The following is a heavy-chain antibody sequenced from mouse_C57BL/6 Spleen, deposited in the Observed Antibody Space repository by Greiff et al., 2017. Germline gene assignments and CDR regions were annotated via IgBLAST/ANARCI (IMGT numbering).Heavy chain of an antibody. CDR1: GYSITSGYY. CDR2: ISYDGSN. CDR3: ARDNYGSRYYFDY. D-gene: IGHD1-1*01. V-gene: IGHV3-6*01. Sequence: EVQLQQSGPGLVKPSQSLSLTCSVTGYSITSGYYWNWIRQFPGNKLEWMGYISYDGSNNYNPSLKNRISITRDTSKNQFFLKLNSVTTEDTATYYCARDNYGSRYYFDYWGQGTTLTVSS. J-gene: IGHJ2*01.